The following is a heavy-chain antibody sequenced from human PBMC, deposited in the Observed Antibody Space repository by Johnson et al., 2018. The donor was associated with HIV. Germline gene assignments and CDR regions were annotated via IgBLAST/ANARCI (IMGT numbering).Heavy chain of an antibody. Sequence: QVQLVESGGGVIQPGRSLRLSCAASAFTFRTYAMHWVRQAPGKGLEWVTVISFDGSNYYYTESVKGRFTISRDKSKNTLYLQMNSLKTEDTAMCYCTTELVGARGPNAFDIWGQGTMVTVSS. V-gene: IGHV3-30-3*01. CDR1: AFTFRTYA. CDR2: ISFDGSNY. J-gene: IGHJ3*02. CDR3: TTELVGARGPNAFDI. D-gene: IGHD1-26*01.